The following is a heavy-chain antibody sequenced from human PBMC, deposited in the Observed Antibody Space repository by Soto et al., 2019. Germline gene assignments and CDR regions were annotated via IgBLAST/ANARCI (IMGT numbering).Heavy chain of an antibody. V-gene: IGHV4-39*01. J-gene: IGHJ5*02. CDR2: TYYSGST. Sequence: PSETLSLTCTVSGGSISSSSYYWGWIRQPPGKGLEWIGSTYYSGSTYYNPSLKSRVTISVDTSKNQFSLKLSSVTAADTAVYYCARRHVLLWFGELLYNWFDPWGQGTLVTVSS. D-gene: IGHD3-10*01. CDR1: GGSISSSSYY. CDR3: ARRHVLLWFGELLYNWFDP.